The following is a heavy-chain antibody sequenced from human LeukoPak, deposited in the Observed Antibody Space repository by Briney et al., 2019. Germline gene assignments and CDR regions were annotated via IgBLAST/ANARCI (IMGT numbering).Heavy chain of an antibody. D-gene: IGHD2-15*01. CDR2: IYTSGST. V-gene: IGHV4-4*07. J-gene: IGHJ3*02. CDR3: ARWVVVAATPAFDI. CDR1: GGSISSYY. Sequence: PSETLSLTCTVSGGSISSYYWSWIRQPAGKGLEWIGRIYTSGSTNYNPSLKSRVTMSVDTSKNQFSLKLSSVTAADTAVYYCARWVVVAATPAFDIWGQGTMVTVSS.